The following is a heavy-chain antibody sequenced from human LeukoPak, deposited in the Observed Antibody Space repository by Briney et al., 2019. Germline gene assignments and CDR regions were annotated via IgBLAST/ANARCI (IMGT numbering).Heavy chain of an antibody. J-gene: IGHJ3*02. V-gene: IGHV1-2*02. CDR3: ARGSGTIRPYYYDSSGDRGLDI. Sequence: ASVKVSCKASGYTFTGYYMHWVRQAPGQGLEWMGWINPNSGGTNYAQKFQGRVTMTRDTSISTAYMELSRLRSDDTAVYYCARGSGTIRPYYYDSSGDRGLDIWGQGTMVTVSS. CDR1: GYTFTGYY. CDR2: INPNSGGT. D-gene: IGHD3-22*01.